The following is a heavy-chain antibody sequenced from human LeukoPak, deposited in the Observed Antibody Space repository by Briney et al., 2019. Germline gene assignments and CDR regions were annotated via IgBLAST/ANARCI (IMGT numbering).Heavy chain of an antibody. J-gene: IGHJ6*02. CDR1: GFTFSSYG. CDR2: IWYDGSNK. V-gene: IGHV3-33*01. CDR3: ARDLGIAAGYYYYGMDV. Sequence: GGSLRLSCAASGFTFSSYGMHWVRQAPGKGLEWVAVIWYDGSNKYYADSVKGRFTISRDNSKNTLYLQMNSLRAEDTAVYYCARDLGIAAGYYYYGMDVWGQGTTVTVSS. D-gene: IGHD6-25*01.